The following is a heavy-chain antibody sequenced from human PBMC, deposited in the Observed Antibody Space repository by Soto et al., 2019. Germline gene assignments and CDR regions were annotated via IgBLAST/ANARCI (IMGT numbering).Heavy chain of an antibody. CDR3: ARDAGNYDILTGYLDY. CDR1: GYTFTSYY. Sequence: ASVKVSCKVSGYTFTSYYMHWVRQATGQGLEWMGIINPSGGSTSYAQKFQGRVTMTRDTSTSTVYMWLSSLRSEDTAVYYCARDAGNYDILTGYLDYGGQGTLVTVSS. CDR2: INPSGGST. D-gene: IGHD3-9*01. V-gene: IGHV1-46*01. J-gene: IGHJ4*02.